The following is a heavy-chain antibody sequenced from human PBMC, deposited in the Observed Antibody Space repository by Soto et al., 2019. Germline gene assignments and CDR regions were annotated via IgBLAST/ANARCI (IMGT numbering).Heavy chain of an antibody. D-gene: IGHD2-2*01. CDR1: GASISSGDYY. CDR3: ARVPDY. J-gene: IGHJ4*02. CDR2: IYYTGNT. V-gene: IGHV4-30-4*01. Sequence: SETLSLTCTVSGASISSGDYYWSWIRQPPGKGLEWIGYIYYTGNTVFNPSLKSRVSISVDTSKNQFSLKLNPVTAADTAVYYCARVPDYWGQGTLVTVSS.